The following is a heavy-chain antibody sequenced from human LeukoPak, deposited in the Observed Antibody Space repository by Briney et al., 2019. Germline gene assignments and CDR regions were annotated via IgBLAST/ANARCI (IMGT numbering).Heavy chain of an antibody. CDR2: VSGSGGST. Sequence: PGGSLRLSCAASGFTFSSYAINWVRQAPGKGLEWVSAVSGSGGSTYYADSVKGRFTISRDNSKNTLHLQMNSLRAEDTAVYYYAKGGSYYYDSSGYLNYWGQGTLVTVSS. D-gene: IGHD3-22*01. J-gene: IGHJ4*02. CDR1: GFTFSSYA. V-gene: IGHV3-23*01. CDR3: AKGGSYYYDSSGYLNY.